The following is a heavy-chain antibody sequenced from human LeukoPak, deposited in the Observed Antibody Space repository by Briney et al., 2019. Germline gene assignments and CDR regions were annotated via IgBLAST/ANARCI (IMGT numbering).Heavy chain of an antibody. Sequence: PGGSLRLSCAASGFSLTNFDMNWIRQAPGKGREWVSFFSVRYNVIYYADSVKGRFTVSRDEAKNSLYLQMTSLRAEDTAEYYCAKSLFTSATGTGRAFHIWGQGTMVTVSS. CDR2: FSVRYNVI. V-gene: IGHV3-48*01. D-gene: IGHD1-1*01. CDR1: GFSLTNFD. J-gene: IGHJ3*02. CDR3: AKSLFTSATGTGRAFHI.